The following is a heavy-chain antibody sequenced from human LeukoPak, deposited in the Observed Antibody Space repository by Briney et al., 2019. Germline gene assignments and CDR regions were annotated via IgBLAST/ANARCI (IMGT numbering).Heavy chain of an antibody. CDR2: TSYDESNK. Sequence: GGSLRLSCAASGFTFSSYAMYWVRQAPGKGLEWVAVTSYDESNKSYADSVKGRFTISRDNSKNTLYLQMDSLRAEDTAVYYCAKGGGYCSGGSCPGGYYYGMDVWGQGTTVTVSS. V-gene: IGHV3-30*18. D-gene: IGHD2-15*01. CDR3: AKGGGYCSGGSCPGGYYYGMDV. CDR1: GFTFSSYA. J-gene: IGHJ6*02.